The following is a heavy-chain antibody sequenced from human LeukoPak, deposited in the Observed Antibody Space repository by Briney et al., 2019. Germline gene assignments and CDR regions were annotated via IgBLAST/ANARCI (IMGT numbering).Heavy chain of an antibody. CDR1: GSISNYY. D-gene: IGHD4-23*01. J-gene: IGHJ4*02. V-gene: IGHV4-59*08. CDR2: SYFTGNP. Sequence: PSETLSLTCIVSGSISNYYWTWIRQPPAKGLEWIGHSYFTGNPHYNPSLKSRVTISVDPPKNQFSLKLTSVTAADTAVYYCAGLRSTVAWASFDYWGQGILVTVSS. CDR3: AGLRSTVAWASFDY.